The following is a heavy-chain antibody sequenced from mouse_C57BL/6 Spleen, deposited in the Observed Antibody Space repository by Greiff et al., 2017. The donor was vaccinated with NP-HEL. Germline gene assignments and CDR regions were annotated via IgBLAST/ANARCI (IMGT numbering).Heavy chain of an antibody. CDR1: GYTFTSYW. D-gene: IGHD2-4*01. J-gene: IGHJ4*01. CDR3: ARYHDDYDVRYAMDY. CDR2: IHPNSGST. V-gene: IGHV1-64*01. Sequence: QVQLQQPGAELVKPGASVKLSCKASGYTFTSYWMHWVKQRPGQGLEWIGMIHPNSGSTNYNEKFKSKATLTVDKSSSTAYMQLSSLTSEDSAVYYCARYHDDYDVRYAMDYWGQGTSVTVSS.